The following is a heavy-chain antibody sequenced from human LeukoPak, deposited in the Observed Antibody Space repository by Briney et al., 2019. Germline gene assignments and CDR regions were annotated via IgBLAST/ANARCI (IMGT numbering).Heavy chain of an antibody. Sequence: ASVKVSCKASGYTFTSYYMHWVRQAPGQGLEWMGIINPNSGGTNYAQKFQGWVTMTRDTSISTAYMELSRLRSDDTAVYYCARGSIAAAGTNYGMDVWGKGTTVTVSS. CDR2: INPNSGGT. CDR3: ARGSIAAAGTNYGMDV. J-gene: IGHJ6*04. V-gene: IGHV1-2*04. CDR1: GYTFTSYY. D-gene: IGHD6-13*01.